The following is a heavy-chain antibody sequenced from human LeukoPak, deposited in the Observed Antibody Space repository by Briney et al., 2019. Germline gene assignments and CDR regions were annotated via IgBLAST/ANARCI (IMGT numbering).Heavy chain of an antibody. V-gene: IGHV3-30*18. J-gene: IGHJ4*01. CDR1: GFTFSSYG. Sequence: PGGSLRLSCAASGFTFSSYGMHWVRQAPGKGLEWVAVISYDGSNKYYADSVKGRFTISRDNSKNTLYLQMNSLRAEDTAVYYCAKDPGGNSEYFDYWGHGTLVTVSS. CDR2: ISYDGSNK. D-gene: IGHD4-23*01. CDR3: AKDPGGNSEYFDY.